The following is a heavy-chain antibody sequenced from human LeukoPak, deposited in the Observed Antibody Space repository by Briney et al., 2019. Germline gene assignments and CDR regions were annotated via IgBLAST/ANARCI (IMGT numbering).Heavy chain of an antibody. V-gene: IGHV3-64*01. Sequence: GGSLRLSCAASGFTFSSYAMLWVRQAPGKGLEYVSAISSNGGSTYYANSVKGRFTISRDNSKNTLYLQMGSLRAEDMAVYYCARDPGYYDSSGYFDYWGQGTLVTVSS. J-gene: IGHJ4*02. CDR2: ISSNGGST. CDR3: ARDPGYYDSSGYFDY. D-gene: IGHD3-22*01. CDR1: GFTFSSYA.